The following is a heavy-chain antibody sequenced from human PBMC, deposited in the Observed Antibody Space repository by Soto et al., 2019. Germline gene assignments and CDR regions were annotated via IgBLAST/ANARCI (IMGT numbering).Heavy chain of an antibody. Sequence: GGSLRLSCAASGFTFSSYGMHWVRQAPGKGLEWVAVIWYDGSNKYYADSVKGRFTISRDNSKNTLYLQMNSLRAEDTAVYYCARGLLSGSFDYLGQGTLVTVSS. CDR3: ARGLLSGSFDY. V-gene: IGHV3-33*01. CDR2: IWYDGSNK. CDR1: GFTFSSYG. J-gene: IGHJ4*02. D-gene: IGHD2-2*01.